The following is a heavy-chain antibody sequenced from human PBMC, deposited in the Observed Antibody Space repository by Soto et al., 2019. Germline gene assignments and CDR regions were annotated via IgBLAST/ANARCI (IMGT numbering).Heavy chain of an antibody. CDR3: ARAFPGVQLWPYYVDY. Sequence: SLTCTVSGDSISSYYWSWIRQPPGKGLEWIGYIYNSGSTNYNPSLKSRVTISVDTSKNQFSLKLSSVTAADTAVYYCARAFPGVQLWPYYVDYWGQGTLVTVSS. D-gene: IGHD5-18*01. CDR1: GDSISSYY. J-gene: IGHJ4*02. CDR2: IYNSGST. V-gene: IGHV4-59*01.